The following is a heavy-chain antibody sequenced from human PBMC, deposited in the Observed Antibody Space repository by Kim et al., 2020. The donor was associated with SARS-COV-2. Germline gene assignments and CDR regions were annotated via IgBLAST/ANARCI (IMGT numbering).Heavy chain of an antibody. D-gene: IGHD2-2*03. J-gene: IGHJ6*02. Sequence: GGSLRLSCAASGFTFSSYAMSWVRQAPGKGLEWVSAISGSGGSTYYADSVKGRFTISRDNSKNTLYLQMNSLRAEDTAVYYCAKMDIVVVPAAAGMDVWGQGTTVTVSS. V-gene: IGHV3-23*01. CDR2: ISGSGGST. CDR3: AKMDIVVVPAAAGMDV. CDR1: GFTFSSYA.